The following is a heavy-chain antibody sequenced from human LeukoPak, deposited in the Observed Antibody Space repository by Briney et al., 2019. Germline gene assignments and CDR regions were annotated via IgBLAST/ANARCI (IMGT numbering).Heavy chain of an antibody. Sequence: PGGSLRLSCAASGFPFRNYWMHWVRQVPGKGLEWVSRINSDGSDISDADSVKGRFTISRDNVKNTLYLQMNSLRAEDTAVYYCARDRLMFGYWGQGTLVTVSS. V-gene: IGHV3-74*01. CDR2: INSDGSDI. CDR1: GFPFRNYW. J-gene: IGHJ4*02. D-gene: IGHD2-8*01. CDR3: ARDRLMFGY.